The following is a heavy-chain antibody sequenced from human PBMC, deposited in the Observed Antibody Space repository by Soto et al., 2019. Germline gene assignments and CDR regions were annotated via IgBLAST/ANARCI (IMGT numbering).Heavy chain of an antibody. CDR2: IYYSGTT. Sequence: QVQLRESGPGLVKPSETLSLTCTVSAGSISTYFWSWIRQPPGKGLEWIGYIYYSGTTNYNPSLKSRVTILHDTSKNQFSQRLSSVTAAHTAVYYCARGRGGTYDAFNIWGQGTLVTVSS. CDR3: ARGRGGTYDAFNI. D-gene: IGHD1-26*01. CDR1: AGSISTYF. V-gene: IGHV4-59*01. J-gene: IGHJ3*02.